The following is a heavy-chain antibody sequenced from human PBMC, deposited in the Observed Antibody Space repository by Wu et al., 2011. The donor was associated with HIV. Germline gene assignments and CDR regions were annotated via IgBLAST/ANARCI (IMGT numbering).Heavy chain of an antibody. CDR1: GYTFSSYG. CDR2: INHSGST. D-gene: IGHD4-11*01. CDR3: ARHEGWDSSTVQYGMDV. Sequence: QVQLVQSGAEVKKPGASVKVSCKTSGYTFSSYGISWVRQAPGQGLEWIGEINHSGSTNYNPSLKSRVTISVDTSKNQFSLKLSSVTAADTAVYYCARHEGWDSSTVQYGMDVWGQGTTVTVSS. V-gene: IGHV4-34*01. J-gene: IGHJ6*02.